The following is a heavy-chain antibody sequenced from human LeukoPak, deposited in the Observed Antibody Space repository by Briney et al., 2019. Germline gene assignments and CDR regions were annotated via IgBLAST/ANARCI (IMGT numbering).Heavy chain of an antibody. J-gene: IGHJ4*02. Sequence: SETLSLTCTVSGGSVGSGIYYWSWIRQPPGKGLEWIGYIYYSGSTNYNPSLKSRVTISIDTSKNQFSLKLSSVTAADTALYYCARRVSSGYSDYWGQGTLVTVSS. V-gene: IGHV4-61*01. CDR1: GGSVGSGIYY. CDR2: IYYSGST. CDR3: ARRVSSGYSDY. D-gene: IGHD3-22*01.